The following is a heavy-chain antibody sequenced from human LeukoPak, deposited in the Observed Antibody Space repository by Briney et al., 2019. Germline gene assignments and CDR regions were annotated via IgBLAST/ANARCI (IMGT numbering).Heavy chain of an antibody. CDR1: GGSISSYY. Sequence: SETLSLTCTVSGGSISSYYWSWLRQPTGKGLEWIGYIYHSGSTNYNPSLKSRVTISEDTSKNQFSLKLSSVTAADTAVYYCAGGRRDAYNYNYWGQGTLVTVSS. CDR3: AGGRRDAYNYNY. D-gene: IGHD5-24*01. CDR2: IYHSGST. J-gene: IGHJ4*02. V-gene: IGHV4-59*01.